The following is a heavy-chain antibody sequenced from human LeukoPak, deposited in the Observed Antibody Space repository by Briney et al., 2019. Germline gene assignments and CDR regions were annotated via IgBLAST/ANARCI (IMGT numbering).Heavy chain of an antibody. D-gene: IGHD6-19*01. Sequence: SSETLSLTCTVSGGSISSYYWSWIRQPAGKGREWIGRIYTSGSTNYNPPLKRRATMSVDTSNNQSPLKLSSATAADTAVYYCAREGAVAAYFGYWGQGTLVTVSS. CDR1: GGSISSYY. CDR2: IYTSGST. J-gene: IGHJ4*02. CDR3: AREGAVAAYFGY. V-gene: IGHV4-4*07.